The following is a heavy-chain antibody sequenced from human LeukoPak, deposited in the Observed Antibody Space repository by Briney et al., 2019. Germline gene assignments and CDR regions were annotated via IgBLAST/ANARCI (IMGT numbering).Heavy chain of an antibody. CDR2: ISSSSYI. D-gene: IGHD3-3*01. V-gene: IGHV3-21*01. CDR1: GFTFSSYS. J-gene: IGHJ3*02. Sequence: GRSLRLSCAASGFTFSSYSMNWVRQAPGKGLEWVSSISSSSYIYYADSVKGRFTISRDNAKNSLYLQMNSLRAEDTAVYYCARDSRLRFHGGDAFDIWGQGTMVTVSS. CDR3: ARDSRLRFHGGDAFDI.